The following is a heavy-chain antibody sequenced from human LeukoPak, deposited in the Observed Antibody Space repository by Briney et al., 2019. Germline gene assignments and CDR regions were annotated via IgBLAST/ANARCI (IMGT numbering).Heavy chain of an antibody. CDR2: INPSGGST. J-gene: IGHJ4*02. CDR1: GYTFTSYY. CDR3: ARDFYDSSGYYPYYFDY. Sequence: GASVKVSCKASGYTFTSYYMHWVRQAPGQGLEWVGIINPSGGSTSYAQKFQGRVTMTRDTSTSTVYMELSSLRSEDTAVYYCARDFYDSSGYYPYYFDYWGQGTLVTVSS. V-gene: IGHV1-46*01. D-gene: IGHD3-22*01.